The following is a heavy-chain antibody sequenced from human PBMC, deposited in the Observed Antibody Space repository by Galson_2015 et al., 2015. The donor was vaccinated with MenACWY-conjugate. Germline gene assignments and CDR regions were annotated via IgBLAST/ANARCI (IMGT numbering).Heavy chain of an antibody. V-gene: IGHV3-74*01. D-gene: IGHD3-16*01. CDR3: ARLGGNYKTTSLFDY. CDR2: INSDGRST. CDR1: GFTFSTYW. Sequence: SLRLSCAASGFTFSTYWMHWVRHAPGKGLVWVSRINSDGRSTSYADYVKGRFTISRDNAKNTLYLQMNSLRAEDTAVYYCARLGGNYKTTSLFDYWGQGTLVTVSS. J-gene: IGHJ4*02.